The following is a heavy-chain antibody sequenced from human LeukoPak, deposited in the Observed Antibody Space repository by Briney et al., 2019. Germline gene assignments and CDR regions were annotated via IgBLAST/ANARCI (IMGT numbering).Heavy chain of an antibody. J-gene: IGHJ6*04. D-gene: IGHD4/OR15-4a*01. CDR1: GFTSSSYG. V-gene: IGHV3-33*01. CDR2: IWYDGSNK. Sequence: GGSLRLSCAASGFTSSSYGMHWVRQAPGKGLEWVAVIWYDGSNKYYADSVKGRFTISRDNSKNTLYLQMNSLRAEDTAVYYCARVWWRYYYYGMDVWGKGTTVTVSS. CDR3: ARVWWRYYYYGMDV.